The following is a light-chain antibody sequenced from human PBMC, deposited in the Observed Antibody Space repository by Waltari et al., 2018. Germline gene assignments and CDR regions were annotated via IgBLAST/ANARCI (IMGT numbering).Light chain of an antibody. CDR2: DVT. CDR1: SNDIGGYNY. CDR3: SSYTGSSTWV. J-gene: IGLJ3*02. Sequence: QSALTQPASVSGSPGQSITISCTGTSNDIGGYNYVSWYQKHVDKAPKLMLYDVTKRPSGVSNRFSGSKSGNTASLTISGLQAEDEADYYCSSYTGSSTWVFGGGTKLTVL. V-gene: IGLV2-14*01.